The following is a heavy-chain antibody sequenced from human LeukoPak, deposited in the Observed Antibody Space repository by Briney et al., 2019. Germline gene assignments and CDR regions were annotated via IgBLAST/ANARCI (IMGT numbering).Heavy chain of an antibody. D-gene: IGHD3-9*01. CDR3: AGGSFWSRDYDVLTGYYISILFDY. J-gene: IGHJ4*02. Sequence: PSETLSLTCTVSGGSISSPSYYWGWIRQPPGKGLEWIGSIYYSGSTQYNPSLTSRVTISVDTSKNQFSLKLSSVTAADTAVYYCAGGSFWSRDYDVLTGYYISILFDYWGQGTLVTVSS. CDR1: GGSISSPSYY. CDR2: IYYSGST. V-gene: IGHV4-39*01.